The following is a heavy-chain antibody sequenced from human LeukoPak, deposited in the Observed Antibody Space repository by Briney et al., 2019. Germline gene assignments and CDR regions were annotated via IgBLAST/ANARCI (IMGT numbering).Heavy chain of an antibody. V-gene: IGHV4-59*01. Sequence: PSETLSLTCTVSNVPTNTYQWTWIRQPPVRGLEWIGNIHYTRSTSYNPSLRSRVTMSADTSKNQFSLELSSVTAADTAVYYCASRKLGNDYWGQGTLVTVSS. CDR3: ASRKLGNDY. CDR1: NVPTNTYQ. D-gene: IGHD7-27*01. J-gene: IGHJ4*02. CDR2: IHYTRST.